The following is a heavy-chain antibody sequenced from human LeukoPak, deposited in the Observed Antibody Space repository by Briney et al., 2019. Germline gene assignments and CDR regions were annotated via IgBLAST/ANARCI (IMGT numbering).Heavy chain of an antibody. CDR3: ARDAFASASYNPFDN. CDR1: GFPFSNYW. J-gene: IGHJ4*02. CDR2: ITQGGSET. D-gene: IGHD1-26*01. V-gene: IGHV3-7*01. Sequence: PGGSLLLSSAASGFPFSNYWMSWVRPAPGKGRGWVANITQGGSETFYLASVQGRFPISRDNAKNSLYLQMNSLRAEDTAVYYCARDAFASASYNPFDNWGQGTLVTVSS.